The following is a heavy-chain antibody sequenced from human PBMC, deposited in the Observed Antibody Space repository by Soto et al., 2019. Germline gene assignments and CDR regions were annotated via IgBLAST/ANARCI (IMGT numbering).Heavy chain of an antibody. V-gene: IGHV3-30-3*01. Sequence: GGSLRLSCAASGFTFSSYAMHWVRQAPGKGLEWVAVISYDGSNKYYADSVKGRFTISRDNSKNTLYLQMNSLRAEDTAVYYCAREGLLWFGVYYYYGMDVWGQGTTVTVSS. D-gene: IGHD3-10*01. CDR3: AREGLLWFGVYYYYGMDV. CDR1: GFTFSSYA. CDR2: ISYDGSNK. J-gene: IGHJ6*02.